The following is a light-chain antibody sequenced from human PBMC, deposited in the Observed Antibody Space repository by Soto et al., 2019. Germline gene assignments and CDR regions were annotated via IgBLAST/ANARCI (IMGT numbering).Light chain of an antibody. CDR3: QQYNNWPPWT. CDR2: GAS. J-gene: IGKJ1*01. V-gene: IGKV3-15*01. CDR1: QSVSSN. Sequence: EIVMTQSPATLSVSSGERATLSCRASQSVSSNLAWYQQKPGQAPRLLIYGASTRATGIPARFSGSGSGTDVTLTITSLQSEDFAVDYCQQYNNWPPWTFGQGTKVDIK.